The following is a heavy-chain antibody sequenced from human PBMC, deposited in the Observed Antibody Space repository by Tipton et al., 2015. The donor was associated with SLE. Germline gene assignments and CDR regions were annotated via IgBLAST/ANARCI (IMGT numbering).Heavy chain of an antibody. CDR2: IRYDGTNK. CDR1: GFAFSDHA. Sequence: SLRLSCAASGFAFSDHAMHWVRQAPGKGLEWVAFIRYDGTNKYYADSVKGRFTISRDNSKNTLYLQINSLRAEDTALYYCAKGNYGDFSPYPYYYYGMDVWGQGTTVTVSS. D-gene: IGHD4-17*01. V-gene: IGHV3-30*02. CDR3: AKGNYGDFSPYPYYYYGMDV. J-gene: IGHJ6*02.